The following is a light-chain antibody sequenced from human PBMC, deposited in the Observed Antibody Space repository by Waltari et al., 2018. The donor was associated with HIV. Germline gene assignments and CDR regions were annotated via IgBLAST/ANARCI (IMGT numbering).Light chain of an antibody. V-gene: IGKV4-1*01. Sequence: DVVMTQSPDSLAVSLGERATINCKSSQSVLSTSTNKNSLAWYQQKLGQPPKLLIYWASTRASGVPDRFSGSASGTDFTLTISSLQPEDEALYYCQQYYSIPLTFGGGTKVEIK. J-gene: IGKJ4*01. CDR1: QSVLSTSTNKNS. CDR2: WAS. CDR3: QQYYSIPLT.